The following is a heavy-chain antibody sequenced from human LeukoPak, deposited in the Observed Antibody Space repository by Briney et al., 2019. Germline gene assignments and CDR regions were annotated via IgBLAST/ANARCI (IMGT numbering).Heavy chain of an antibody. CDR3: ASFTYYDSSGYPYYYYYYMDV. D-gene: IGHD3-3*01. CDR1: GGSISSYN. V-gene: IGHV4-59*01. J-gene: IGHJ6*03. CDR2: IYYSGST. Sequence: PSETLSLTCTGSGGSISSYNWRWLRQAPGKGLEGMGYIYYSGSTNYKTSLKRRVTISVDPSKNPFSLNLSSVTAADTAVYYCASFTYYDSSGYPYYYYYYMDVWGKGTTVTVSS.